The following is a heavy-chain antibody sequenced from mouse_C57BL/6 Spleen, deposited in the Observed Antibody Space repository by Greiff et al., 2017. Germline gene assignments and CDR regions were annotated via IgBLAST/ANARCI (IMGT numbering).Heavy chain of an antibody. V-gene: IGHV1-80*01. J-gene: IGHJ4*01. CDR3: ARSFYYDYDGLYAMDY. Sequence: QVQLKESGAELVKPGASVKISCKASGYAFSSYWMNWVKQRPGKGLEWIGQIYPGDGDTNYNGKFKGKATLTADKSSSTAYMQLSSLTSEDSAVYFCARSFYYDYDGLYAMDYWGQGTSVTVSS. CDR1: GYAFSSYW. D-gene: IGHD2-4*01. CDR2: IYPGDGDT.